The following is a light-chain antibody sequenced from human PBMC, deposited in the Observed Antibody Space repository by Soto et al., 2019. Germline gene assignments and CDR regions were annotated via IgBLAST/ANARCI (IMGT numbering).Light chain of an antibody. CDR3: QQRSSWPIT. CDR1: QSVSRY. CDR2: DAS. Sequence: IVLTQSPATLSLSPGERATLSRRASQSVSRYLAWYQQKPGQAPRLLIYDASNRATGIPARFSGSGSGTDFTLTISSLEPEDFAVYYCQQRSSWPITFGQGTRLEIK. V-gene: IGKV3-11*01. J-gene: IGKJ5*01.